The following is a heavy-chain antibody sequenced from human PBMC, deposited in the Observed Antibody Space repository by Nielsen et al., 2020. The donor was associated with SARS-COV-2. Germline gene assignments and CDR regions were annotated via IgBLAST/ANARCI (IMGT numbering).Heavy chain of an antibody. V-gene: IGHV1-69*06. CDR3: ARTEV. Sequence: SVKVSCKASVGSFNAISWVRQTPGHGLEWMGGIVPSSDTTTYAQKFQGRVTMTADKSRRIVYKDMRSLRSDDTGVYYCARTEVWCQGTLVTVS. CDR1: VGSFNA. CDR2: IVPSSDTT. J-gene: IGHJ4*02.